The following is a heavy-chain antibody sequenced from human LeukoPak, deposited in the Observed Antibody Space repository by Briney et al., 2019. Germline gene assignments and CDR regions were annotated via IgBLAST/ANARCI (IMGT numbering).Heavy chain of an antibody. CDR1: GGSFSGYY. V-gene: IGHV4-34*01. J-gene: IGHJ4*02. D-gene: IGHD3-10*01. CDR3: ARGARITMVRGVIQNYYFDY. CDR2: INHSGST. Sequence: SETLSPTCAVYGGSFSGYYWSWIRQPPGKGLEWIGEINHSGSTNYNPSLKSRVTISVDTSKNQFSLKLSSVTAADTAVYYCARGARITMVRGVIQNYYFDYWGQGTLVTVSS.